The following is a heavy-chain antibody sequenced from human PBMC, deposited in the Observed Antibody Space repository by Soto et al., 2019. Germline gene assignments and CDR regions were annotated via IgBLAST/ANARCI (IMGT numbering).Heavy chain of an antibody. D-gene: IGHD1-26*01. Sequence: QVQLVQSGAEVKKPGSSVKVSCKASGGTFSSYAISWVRQAPGQGLEWMGGIIPIFGTANYAQKFQGRVXIXAXXSTSTAYMELSSLRSEDTAVYYCARDGRGGSYFDYWGQGTLVTVSS. J-gene: IGHJ4*02. CDR2: IIPIFGTA. CDR1: GGTFSSYA. CDR3: ARDGRGGSYFDY. V-gene: IGHV1-69*12.